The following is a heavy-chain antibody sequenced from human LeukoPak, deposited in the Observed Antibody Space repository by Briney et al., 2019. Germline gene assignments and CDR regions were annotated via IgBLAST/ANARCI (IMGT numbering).Heavy chain of an antibody. D-gene: IGHD3-3*01. CDR1: GYSISSASY. J-gene: IGHJ4*02. CDR3: ARPISSQGYFGVVID. Sequence: SETLSLTCAVSGYSISSASYWGWIRQPPGKGLEWIGNIYHSGSPYYNPSLKSRVTISVDTSKNQFSPKLSSVTAADTAVYYCARPISSQGYFGVVIDWGQGTLVTVSS. CDR2: IYHSGSP. V-gene: IGHV4-38-2*01.